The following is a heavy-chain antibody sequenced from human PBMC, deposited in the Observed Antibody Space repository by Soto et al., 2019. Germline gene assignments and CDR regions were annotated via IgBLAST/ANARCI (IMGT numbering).Heavy chain of an antibody. Sequence: SVKVSCKAPGGTFSSYAISWVRQAPGQGLEWMGGIIPIFGTANYAQKFQGRVTITADESTSTAYMELSSLRSEDTAVYYCARANLNYYDSSGYYNFPFDYWGQGTLVTVSS. CDR2: IIPIFGTA. CDR1: GGTFSSYA. CDR3: ARANLNYYDSSGYYNFPFDY. J-gene: IGHJ4*02. V-gene: IGHV1-69*13. D-gene: IGHD3-22*01.